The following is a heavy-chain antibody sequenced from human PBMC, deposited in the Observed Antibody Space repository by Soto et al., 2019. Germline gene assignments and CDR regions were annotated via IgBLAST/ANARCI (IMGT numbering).Heavy chain of an antibody. CDR2: SSVYNGNT. CDR3: ARAGQYYDASGYAD. Sequence: QVKLVQSGTEVKKPGASIKVSCKAPGYSFATSGMTWVRQAPGQGLEWRGWSSVYNGNTNYDQKLQDRVTMTTDTSTNTAYLEVRNLRSDDTAVYYCARAGQYYDASGYADWGQGTLVTVS. V-gene: IGHV1-18*01. D-gene: IGHD3-22*01. CDR1: GYSFATSG. J-gene: IGHJ4*02.